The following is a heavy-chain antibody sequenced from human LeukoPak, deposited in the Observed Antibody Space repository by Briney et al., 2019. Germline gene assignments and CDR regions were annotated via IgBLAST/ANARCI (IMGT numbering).Heavy chain of an antibody. D-gene: IGHD6-19*01. CDR3: ARGGPKYTSGWYGTYYFDY. CDR1: GFTVSSNY. V-gene: IGHV3-53*01. J-gene: IGHJ4*02. CDR2: IYSGGST. Sequence: GGSLRLSCAASGFTVSSNYMSWVRQAPGKGLEWVSVIYSGGSTYYADSVKGRFTISRDNAKNSLYLQMNSLRAEDTAVYYCARGGPKYTSGWYGTYYFDYWGQGTLVTVSS.